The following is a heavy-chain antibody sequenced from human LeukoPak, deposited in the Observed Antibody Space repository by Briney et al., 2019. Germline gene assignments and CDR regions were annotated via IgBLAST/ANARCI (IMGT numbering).Heavy chain of an antibody. Sequence: PGGSLRLSCAASGFTFDDYAMHWVRQAPGKGLEWVSGISWNSGSIGYADSVKGRFTISRDNAKNSLYLQMNSLRAEDTALYYCAKDYSSSGRGSTGYFDYWGQGTLVTVSS. CDR2: ISWNSGSI. V-gene: IGHV3-9*01. CDR1: GFTFDDYA. D-gene: IGHD6-6*01. CDR3: AKDYSSSGRGSTGYFDY. J-gene: IGHJ4*02.